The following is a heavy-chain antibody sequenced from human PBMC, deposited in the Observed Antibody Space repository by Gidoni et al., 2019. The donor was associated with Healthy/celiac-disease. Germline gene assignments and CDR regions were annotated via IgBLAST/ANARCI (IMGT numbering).Heavy chain of an antibody. V-gene: IGHV1-69*01. CDR2: IIPIFGTA. CDR1: GGPFSSYA. CDR3: AREDRLVVPAAESAFDI. D-gene: IGHD2-2*01. Sequence: QVQLVQSGAEVKKPGSSVKVSCKASGGPFSSYAISWVRQAPGQGLEWMGGIIPIFGTANYAQKFQGRVTITADESTSTAYMELSSLRAEDTAVYYCAREDRLVVPAAESAFDIWGQGTMVTVSS. J-gene: IGHJ3*02.